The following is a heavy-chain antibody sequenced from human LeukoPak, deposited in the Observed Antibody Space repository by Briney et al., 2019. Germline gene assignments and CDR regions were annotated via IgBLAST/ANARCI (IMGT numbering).Heavy chain of an antibody. CDR2: IIPIFGTA. V-gene: IGHV1-69*13. CDR1: GGTFSSYA. J-gene: IGHJ6*04. Sequence: ASVKVSCKASGGTFSSYAISWVRQAPGQGLERMGGIIPIFGTANYAQKFQGRVTITADESTSTAYMELSSLRSEDTAVYYCARVGFGELLPPYYYYGMDVWGKGTTVTVSS. D-gene: IGHD3-10*01. CDR3: ARVGFGELLPPYYYYGMDV.